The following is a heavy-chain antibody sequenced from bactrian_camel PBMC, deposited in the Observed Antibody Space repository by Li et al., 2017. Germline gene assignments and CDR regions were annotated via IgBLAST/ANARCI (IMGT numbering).Heavy chain of an antibody. V-gene: IGHV3S53*01. J-gene: IGHJ4*01. D-gene: IGHD2*01. CDR3: AAGANFYCGAGFIY. CDR1: GYIIRSGC. CDR2: IDRNGRT. Sequence: HVQLVESGGGSVQPGGSLRLSCVASGYIIRSGCLGWFRQTPGKEREEVATIDRNGRTTYSDSVKGRFTIAKDNAGNILYLQMNGLKPEDTAMYYCAAGANFYCGAGFIYWGRGTQVTVS.